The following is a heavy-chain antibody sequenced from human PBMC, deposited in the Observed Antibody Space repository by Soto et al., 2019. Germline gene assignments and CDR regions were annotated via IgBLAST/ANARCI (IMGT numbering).Heavy chain of an antibody. CDR1: GFTFDDYA. V-gene: IGHV3-9*01. D-gene: IGHD2-2*01. J-gene: IGHJ4*02. CDR2: ISWNSGSI. CDR3: AQGGCSSTSCYV. Sequence: EVQLVESGGGLVQPGRSLRLSCAASGFTFDDYAMHWVRQAPGKGLEWVSGISWNSGSIGYADSVKGRFTISRDNAKNSLYPQMNSLRAEDTALYYCAQGGCSSTSCYVWGQGTLVTVSS.